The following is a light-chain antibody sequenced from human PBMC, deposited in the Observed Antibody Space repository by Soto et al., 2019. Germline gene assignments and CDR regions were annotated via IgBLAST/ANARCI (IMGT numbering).Light chain of an antibody. CDR1: QSVSSNY. J-gene: IGKJ1*01. CDR3: QQYGSSSWT. Sequence: DIVLTQSPGTLSLSPGERATLSCRASQSVSSNYLAWYQQKPGQAPRLLIYGASSRATGIPDRFSGSGSGTDFTLTISRLEPEDCAVYYCQQYGSSSWTFGQGTKVQIK. CDR2: GAS. V-gene: IGKV3-20*01.